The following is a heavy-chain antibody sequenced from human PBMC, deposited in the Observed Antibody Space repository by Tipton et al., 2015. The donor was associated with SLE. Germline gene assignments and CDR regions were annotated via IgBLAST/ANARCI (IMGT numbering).Heavy chain of an antibody. V-gene: IGHV4-59*01. J-gene: IGHJ4*02. CDR2: IYYSGCT. CDR3: ARGDYFDY. Sequence: TLSLTCTVSGGSISSYYWSWIRQPPGKGLEWIGYIYYSGCTNYNPSLKSRVTISVDTSKNQFSLKLSSVTAADTAVYYCARGDYFDYWGQGTLVTVSS. CDR1: GGSISSYY.